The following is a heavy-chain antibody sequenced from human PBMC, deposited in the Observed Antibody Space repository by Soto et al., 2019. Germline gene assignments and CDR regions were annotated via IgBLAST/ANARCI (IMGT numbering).Heavy chain of an antibody. CDR1: GDSISSDKW. CDR2: IWHTGST. D-gene: IGHD3-10*01. J-gene: IGHJ4*02. V-gene: IGHV4-4*02. CDR3: ATRSGSYTY. Sequence: QVQLQESGPGLVEPSGTLSLTCAVSGDSISSDKWWTWVRQPPGKGLEWVGEIWHTGSTNYNPSLKSRLNISVDKSMNQFSLKLTSVTAADTAVYFCATRSGSYTYWGQGTLVTVSS.